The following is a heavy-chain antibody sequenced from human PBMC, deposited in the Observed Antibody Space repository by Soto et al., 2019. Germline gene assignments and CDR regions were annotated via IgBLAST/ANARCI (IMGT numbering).Heavy chain of an antibody. CDR2: ISYDGSNK. CDR1: GFTFSSFA. D-gene: IGHD6-6*01. V-gene: IGHV3-30*04. CDR3: AKDLRPYSSSQTYFDY. J-gene: IGHJ4*02. Sequence: ESGGGVVQPGRSLRLSCAASGFTFSSFAMYWVRQAPGKGLEWVAVISYDGSNKYYADSVKGRFTISRDNSKNTLYLQMNSLRAEDTAVYYCAKDLRPYSSSQTYFDYWGQGTLVTVSS.